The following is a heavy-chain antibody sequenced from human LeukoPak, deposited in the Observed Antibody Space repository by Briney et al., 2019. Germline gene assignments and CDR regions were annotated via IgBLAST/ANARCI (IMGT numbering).Heavy chain of an antibody. D-gene: IGHD3-22*01. CDR1: GYTFTGYY. V-gene: IGHV1-2*02. CDR3: ARARTYYYDSSGSAIDY. CDR2: INPNSGGT. Sequence: ASVKVSCKASGYTFTGYYVHWVRQAPGQGLEWMGWINPNSGGTNYAQKFQGRVTMTRDTSISTAYMELSRLRSDDTAVYYCARARTYYYDSSGSAIDYWGQGTLVTVSS. J-gene: IGHJ4*02.